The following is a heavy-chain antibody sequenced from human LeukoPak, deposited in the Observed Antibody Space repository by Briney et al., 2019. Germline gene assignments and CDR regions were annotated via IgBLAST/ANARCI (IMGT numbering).Heavy chain of an antibody. J-gene: IGHJ4*02. D-gene: IGHD3-22*01. CDR2: FDPEDGET. V-gene: IGHV1-24*01. CDR1: GYTLTELS. Sequence: APVKVSCKVSGYTLTELSMHWVRQAPGKGLEWMGGFDPEDGETIYAQKFQGRVTMTEDTSTDTAYMELSSLRSEDTAVYYCATIPGWGYYDSSAGWGQGTLVTVSS. CDR3: ATIPGWGYYDSSAG.